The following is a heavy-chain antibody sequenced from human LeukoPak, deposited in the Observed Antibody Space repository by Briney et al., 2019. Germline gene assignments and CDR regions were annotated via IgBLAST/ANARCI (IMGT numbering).Heavy chain of an antibody. CDR3: ARHRIAARLDY. J-gene: IGHJ4*02. Sequence: RSSETLSLTCIVSGGSISGYYWSWIRQPPGKGLEWIGYIYYSGSTNYNPSLKSRVTISVDTSKNQFSLKLSSVTAADTAVYYCARHRIAARLDYWGQGTLVTVSS. CDR1: GGSISGYY. CDR2: IYYSGST. D-gene: IGHD6-6*01. V-gene: IGHV4-59*08.